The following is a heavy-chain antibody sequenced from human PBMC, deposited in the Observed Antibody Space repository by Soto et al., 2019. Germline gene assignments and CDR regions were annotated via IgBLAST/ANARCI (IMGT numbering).Heavy chain of an antibody. J-gene: IGHJ6*02. D-gene: IGHD4-4*01. CDR3: ARDYSNYHYYYGMAV. Sequence: GGSLRLSCAASGFTFSSYEMNWVRQAPGKGLEWVSYISSSGSTIYYADSVKGRFTISRDNAKNSLYLQMNSLRAEDTAVYYCARDYSNYHYYYGMAVWGQGTTDTVS. CDR2: ISSSGSTI. CDR1: GFTFSSYE. V-gene: IGHV3-48*03.